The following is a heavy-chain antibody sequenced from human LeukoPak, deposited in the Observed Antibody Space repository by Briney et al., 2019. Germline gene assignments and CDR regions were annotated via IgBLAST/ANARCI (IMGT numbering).Heavy chain of an antibody. CDR1: GFTVSSNY. Sequence: GGSLRLSCAASGFTVSSNYMSWVRQAPGKGLEWVSVIYSGGSTYYADSVKGRFTISRDNSKNTLYLQMNSLRAEDTAVYYCARDIFSGSYYFDYWGQGTLVTVSS. CDR3: ARDIFSGSYYFDY. V-gene: IGHV3-66*01. D-gene: IGHD1-26*01. CDR2: IYSGGST. J-gene: IGHJ4*02.